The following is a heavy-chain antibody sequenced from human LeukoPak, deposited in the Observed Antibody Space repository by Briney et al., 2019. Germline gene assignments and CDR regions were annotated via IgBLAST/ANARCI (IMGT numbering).Heavy chain of an antibody. D-gene: IGHD4-17*01. Sequence: GGSLILFCGASGFTFSAYCMHWVRQAPAKGLEWLAFIRYDGSKKYYTDSVKGRFTISRDNSKNTLYLQMNSLTAEDTAVYYCAKEGIYGDYQSYYYMDVWRKGTTVTISS. CDR1: GFTFSAYC. CDR3: AKEGIYGDYQSYYYMDV. V-gene: IGHV3-30*02. J-gene: IGHJ6*03. CDR2: IRYDGSKK.